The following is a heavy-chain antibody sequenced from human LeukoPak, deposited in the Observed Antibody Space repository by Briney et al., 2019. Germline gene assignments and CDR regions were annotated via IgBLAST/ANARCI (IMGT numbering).Heavy chain of an antibody. CDR1: GFTVSSNY. D-gene: IGHD2-15*01. CDR3: ARARAGWSLGDDAFDI. CDR2: IYSGGST. V-gene: IGHV3-53*01. J-gene: IGHJ3*02. Sequence: KPGGSLRLSCAASGFTVSSNYMSWVRQAPGKGLEWVSVIYSGGSTYYADSVKGRFTISRDNSKNTLYLQMNNLRAEDTAVYYCARARAGWSLGDDAFDIWGQGTMVTVSS.